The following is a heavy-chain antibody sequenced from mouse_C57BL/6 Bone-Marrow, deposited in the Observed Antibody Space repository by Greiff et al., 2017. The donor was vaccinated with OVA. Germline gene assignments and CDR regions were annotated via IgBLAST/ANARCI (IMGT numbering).Heavy chain of an antibody. CDR2: IYPGDGGT. CDR3: ASSRVYYAGSSPDY. D-gene: IGHD1-1*01. J-gene: IGHJ2*01. CDR1: GYAFSSSW. V-gene: IGHV1-82*01. Sequence: VQLQQSGPELVKPGASVKISCKASGYAFSSSWMNWVKQRPGNGLEWIGRIYPGDGGTNYNGKFKGKATLTAEQSSSTAYLHLSSLTSEHSAVYFCASSRVYYAGSSPDYWGQGTTLTVSS.